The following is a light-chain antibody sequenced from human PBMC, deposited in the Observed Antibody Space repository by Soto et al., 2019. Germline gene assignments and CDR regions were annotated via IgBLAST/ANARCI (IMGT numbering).Light chain of an antibody. V-gene: IGLV2-14*01. CDR2: DVN. CDR1: SSDVGGYNY. J-gene: IGLJ1*01. Sequence: QSALTQPASVSGSPGQSITISCTGTSSDVGGYNYVSWYQQHPAKAPKLMIYDVNNRPSGVSSRFSGSKSGNTASLTISGLQAEDEADYYCTSYTSSSTYVFGTGTKVTVL. CDR3: TSYTSSSTYV.